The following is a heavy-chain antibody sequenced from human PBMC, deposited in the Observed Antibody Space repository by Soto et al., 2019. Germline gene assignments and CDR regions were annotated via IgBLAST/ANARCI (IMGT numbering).Heavy chain of an antibody. CDR3: ARYRFSGSWSKFDY. CDR1: GVYVSSDAYY. Sequence: QVRLQQSGPGLVKPSEDLSLSCTVSGVYVSSDAYYWSWIRHRPGKGLEWIGNIYHTGNTYYNPSLTCRVSLALDTSTNQFSLTLNSVTAADTAVYYCARYRFSGSWSKFDYWGQGTLVTVSS. V-gene: IGHV4-31*03. J-gene: IGHJ4*02. CDR2: IYHTGNT. D-gene: IGHD3-16*02.